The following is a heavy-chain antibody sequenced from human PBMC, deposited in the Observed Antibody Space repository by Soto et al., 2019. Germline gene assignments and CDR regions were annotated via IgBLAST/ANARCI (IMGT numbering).Heavy chain of an antibody. CDR3: ARAYSSSWYLDY. CDR2: IYYSGST. Sequence: SETLSLTCTVSGVSISSGGYYWSWIRQHPGKGLEWIGYIYYSGSTYYNPSLKSRVTISVDTSKNQFSLKLSSVTAADTAVYYCARAYSSSWYLDYWGQGTLVTVSS. J-gene: IGHJ4*02. CDR1: GVSISSGGYY. V-gene: IGHV4-31*03. D-gene: IGHD6-13*01.